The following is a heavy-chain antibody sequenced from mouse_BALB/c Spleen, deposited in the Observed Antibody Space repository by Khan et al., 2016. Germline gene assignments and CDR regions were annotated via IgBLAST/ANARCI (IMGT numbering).Heavy chain of an antibody. V-gene: IGHV2-9*02. CDR2: IWAGGST. CDR3: ARAGTFDD. Sequence: QVQLKESGPGLVAPSQSLSITCTVSGFSLTSYGVHWVRQPPGKGLEWLGVIWAGGSTNYNSALMYRLSISKDNYKSQVFLNMTSLQTDDTAKYYCARAGTFDDWGQGTTLTVSS. CDR1: GFSLTSYG. D-gene: IGHD3-3*01. J-gene: IGHJ2*01.